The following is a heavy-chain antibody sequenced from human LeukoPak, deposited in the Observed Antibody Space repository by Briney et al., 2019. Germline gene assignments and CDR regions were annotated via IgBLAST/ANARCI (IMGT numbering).Heavy chain of an antibody. CDR1: GSSISSGYY. CDR2: IYYSGST. D-gene: IGHD6-13*01. Sequence: SETLSLTCTVSGSSISSGYYWGWLWQPPGKGLEWIGSIYYSGSTYYNPSLKSRVTISVDTSKNQFSLKLSSVAAADTAVYYCARDTRGRGSWYFIDWGQGTLVTVSS. CDR3: ARDTRGRGSWYFID. V-gene: IGHV4-38-2*02. J-gene: IGHJ4*02.